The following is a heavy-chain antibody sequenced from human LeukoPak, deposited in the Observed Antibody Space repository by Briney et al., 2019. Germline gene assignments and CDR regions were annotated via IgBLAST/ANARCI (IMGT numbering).Heavy chain of an antibody. J-gene: IGHJ5*02. CDR1: GYSISSSYW. Sequence: SETLSLTCDVSGYSISSSYWWTWVRQPPGKGLEWIGKIYQSGSINYDSSLKSRVTISLDKSKNQFSLKVSSLTAADTAVYYCARKGSSTWYTYWFDPWGQGTLVTVSS. V-gene: IGHV4-4*02. CDR3: ARKGSSTWYTYWFDP. CDR2: IYQSGSI. D-gene: IGHD6-13*01.